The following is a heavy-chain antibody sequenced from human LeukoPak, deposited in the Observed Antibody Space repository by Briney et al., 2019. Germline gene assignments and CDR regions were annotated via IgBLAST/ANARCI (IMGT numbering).Heavy chain of an antibody. D-gene: IGHD1-26*01. CDR3: ARATTRWELRDPFDY. Sequence: SVKVSCKASGGTFKNYAVSWVRQAPGQGLEWVGGIIPIFGTTNYTQQFQGRVTITTDESTSTAYMELSSLRSEDTAVYYCARATTRWELRDPFDYWGQGTLVTVFS. CDR1: GGTFKNYA. CDR2: IIPIFGTT. J-gene: IGHJ4*02. V-gene: IGHV1-69*05.